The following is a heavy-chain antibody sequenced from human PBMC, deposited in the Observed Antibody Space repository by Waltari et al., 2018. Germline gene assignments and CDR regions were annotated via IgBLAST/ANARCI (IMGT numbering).Heavy chain of an antibody. Sequence: QVQLQESGPGLVKPSQTLSLTCTVSGGSISSGDYYWSWIRQPPGKGLEWIGYIYYSGSTYYNPSLKSRVTMSGDTSKNQFSLKLSSVTAADTAVYYCAREAMVQGVIQGHFDYWGQGTLVTVSS. CDR1: GGSISSGDYY. CDR2: IYYSGST. D-gene: IGHD3-10*01. CDR3: AREAMVQGVIQGHFDY. V-gene: IGHV4-30-4*08. J-gene: IGHJ4*02.